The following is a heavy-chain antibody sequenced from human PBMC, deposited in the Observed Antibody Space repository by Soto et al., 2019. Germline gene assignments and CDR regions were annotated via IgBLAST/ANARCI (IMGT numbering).Heavy chain of an antibody. J-gene: IGHJ4*02. CDR2: IVVGSGNT. CDR1: GFTFTSSA. Sequence: ASVKVSCKASGFTFTSSAMQWVRQARGQRLEWIGWIVVGSGNTNYAQKFQERVTITRDMSTSTAYMELSSLRSEDTAVYYCAAEYSSSRGFDYWGQGTLVTVSS. D-gene: IGHD6-6*01. CDR3: AAEYSSSRGFDY. V-gene: IGHV1-58*02.